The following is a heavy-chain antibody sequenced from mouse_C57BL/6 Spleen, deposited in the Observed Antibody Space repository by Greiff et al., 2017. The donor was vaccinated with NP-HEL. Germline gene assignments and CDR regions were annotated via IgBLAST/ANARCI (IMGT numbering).Heavy chain of an antibody. CDR2: IDPETGGT. D-gene: IGHD4-1*01. CDR3: TRANWDVGDAMDY. J-gene: IGHJ4*01. Sequence: QVHVKQSGAELVRPGASVTLSCKASGYTFTDYEMHWVKQTPVHGLEWIGAIDPETGGTAYNQKFKGKAILTADKSSSTAYMELSSLTSEDSAVYYCTRANWDVGDAMDYWGQGTSVTVSS. CDR1: GYTFTDYE. V-gene: IGHV1-15*01.